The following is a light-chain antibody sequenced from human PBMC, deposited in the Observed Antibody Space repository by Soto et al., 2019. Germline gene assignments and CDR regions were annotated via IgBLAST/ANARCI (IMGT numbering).Light chain of an antibody. CDR2: DVS. Sequence: QSALTQPASVSGSPGQSITLSCTGTSSDIGAYNYVSWYQQHPGKAPKLMIYDVSNRPSGVSDRFSGSKSGNTASLTISGLQAEDEADYYCSSYTSNTTLVFGGGTKVTVL. J-gene: IGLJ2*01. CDR3: SSYTSNTTLV. CDR1: SSDIGAYNY. V-gene: IGLV2-14*01.